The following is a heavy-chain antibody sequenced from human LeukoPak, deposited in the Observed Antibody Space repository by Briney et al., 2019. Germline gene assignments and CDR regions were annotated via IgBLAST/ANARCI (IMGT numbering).Heavy chain of an antibody. J-gene: IGHJ4*02. V-gene: IGHV1-2*02. CDR1: GYTFTGYY. CDR2: INPNSGGT. D-gene: IGHD3-10*01. CDR3: SGGRFGLGYTGSGSFYCDC. Sequence: ASVKVSCTASGYTFTGYYMHWVRQAPGQGLEWMGWINPNSGGTNYAQTVKGRVTITRDTANNTAYLQLNRLRADDTAVYYCSGGRFGLGYTGSGSFYCDCWGQGTLVTVSS.